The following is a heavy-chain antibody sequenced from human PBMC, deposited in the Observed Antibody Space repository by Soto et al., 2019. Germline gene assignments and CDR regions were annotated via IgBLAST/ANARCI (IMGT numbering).Heavy chain of an antibody. Sequence: PGGSLRLSCAASGFSFSISPMHWVRQAPGKGPEWVALISYDGTNKFYADSVKGRFTISRDNSKSTLYLQVDSLRPEDAAVYYCARDPKTSGGQHWAFNYSHSSGPGTLVTGSS. D-gene: IGHD2-15*01. V-gene: IGHV3-30-3*01. CDR3: ARDPKTSGGQHWAFNYSHS. CDR1: GFSFSISP. CDR2: ISYDGTNK. J-gene: IGHJ4*02.